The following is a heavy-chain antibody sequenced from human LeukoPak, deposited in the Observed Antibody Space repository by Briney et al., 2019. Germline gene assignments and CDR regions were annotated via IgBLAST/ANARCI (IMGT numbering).Heavy chain of an antibody. CDR3: ARGGSYLSAFDI. Sequence: GGSLRLSCAASGFTVSSNYMSWVRQAPGKGLEWVSIIYSGGSTFYADSVKGRFAISRDNSKNTLYLQMNSLRAEDTAVYYCARGGSYLSAFDIWGQGTMVTVSS. CDR1: GFTVSSNY. J-gene: IGHJ3*02. CDR2: IYSGGST. D-gene: IGHD1-26*01. V-gene: IGHV3-53*01.